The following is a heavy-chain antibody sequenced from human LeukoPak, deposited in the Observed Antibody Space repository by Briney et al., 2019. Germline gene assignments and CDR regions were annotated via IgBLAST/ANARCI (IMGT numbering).Heavy chain of an antibody. V-gene: IGHV3-21*01. CDR1: GFTFSSYT. J-gene: IGHJ6*03. CDR3: AKGGGETYPRYYMDV. Sequence: GGSLRLSCAASGFTFSSYTMNWVRQAPGKGLEWVSSITSNTRYIFYADSVKGRFTISRDNSKNTLYLQMNSLRAEDTAVYYCAKGGGETYPRYYMDVWGKGITVTISS. CDR2: ITSNTRYI. D-gene: IGHD2-21*01.